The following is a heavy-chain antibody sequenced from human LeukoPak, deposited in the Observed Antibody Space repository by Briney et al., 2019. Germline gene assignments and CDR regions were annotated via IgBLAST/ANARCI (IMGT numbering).Heavy chain of an antibody. D-gene: IGHD5-24*01. CDR1: GESFSSYY. CDR2: IIPSGST. V-gene: IGHV4-34*10. CDR3: TRRRARRDGYSY. J-gene: IGHJ4*02. Sequence: SETLSLTCPVKGESFSSYYWSWIRQSPGTGLEWIAEIIPSGSTNYNPSLQSRVTMSVDTSKNQFHLNLTSVTDADTAVYYCTRRRARRDGYSYWGQGNLVTVSS.